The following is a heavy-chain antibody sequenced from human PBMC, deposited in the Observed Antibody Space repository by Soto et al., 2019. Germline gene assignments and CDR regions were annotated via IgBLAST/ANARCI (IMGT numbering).Heavy chain of an antibody. Sequence: LSLTCTVSGASVSSSNHYWSWVRQPPGKGLEWIGYVYYSGSTNSNPSLKSRVTLSLDTSRSQFSLKLNSATAADTAVYYCVHLSGSLYHYYGLDVWGQGTTVTVSS. D-gene: IGHD1-26*01. CDR2: VYYSGST. CDR1: GASVSSSNHY. J-gene: IGHJ6*02. V-gene: IGHV4-61*01. CDR3: VHLSGSLYHYYGLDV.